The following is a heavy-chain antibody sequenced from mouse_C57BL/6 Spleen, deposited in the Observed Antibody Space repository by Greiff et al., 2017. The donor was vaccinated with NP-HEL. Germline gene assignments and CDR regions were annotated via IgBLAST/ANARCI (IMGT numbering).Heavy chain of an antibody. D-gene: IGHD1-1*01. CDR2: IYPSDSET. Sequence: QVQLQQPGAELVRPGSSVKLPCKASGYTFTSYWMDWVKQRPGQGLEWIGNIYPSDSETHYNQKFKDKATLTVDKSSSTAYMQLSSLTSEDSAVYYCAREGFTTVVARSMDYWGQGTSVTVSS. J-gene: IGHJ4*01. CDR1: GYTFTSYW. V-gene: IGHV1-61*01. CDR3: AREGFTTVVARSMDY.